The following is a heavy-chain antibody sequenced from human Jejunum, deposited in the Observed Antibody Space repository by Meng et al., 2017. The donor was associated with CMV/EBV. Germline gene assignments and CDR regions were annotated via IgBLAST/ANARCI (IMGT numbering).Heavy chain of an antibody. CDR1: GFAFSTCW. J-gene: IGHJ4*02. D-gene: IGHD1-26*01. Sequence: SGFAFSTCWMGWVRQAPGKGLEWVANIKQDGSDKYYVDPVKGRFTISRDNAKNSLYLQMNSLRAEDTAVYYCAKGGFVGSYYFDYWGQGTLVTVSS. CDR3: AKGGFVGSYYFDY. V-gene: IGHV3-7*01. CDR2: IKQDGSDK.